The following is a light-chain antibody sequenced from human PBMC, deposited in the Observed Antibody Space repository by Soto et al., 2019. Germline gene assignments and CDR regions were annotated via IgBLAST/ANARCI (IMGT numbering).Light chain of an antibody. CDR1: QSVSSN. Sequence: EIVMTQSPATLSVSPGERATLSCRASQSVSSNLAWYQQKPGQAPRLLIYGASTRATGIPARFSGSGSGTEFTLTISGLQSEDFAVYCCQQYNNWPDTFGQGTKLEIK. J-gene: IGKJ2*01. CDR3: QQYNNWPDT. CDR2: GAS. V-gene: IGKV3-15*01.